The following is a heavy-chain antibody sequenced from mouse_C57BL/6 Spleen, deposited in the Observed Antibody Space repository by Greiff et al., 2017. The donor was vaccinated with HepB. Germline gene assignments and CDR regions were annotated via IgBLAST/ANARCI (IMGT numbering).Heavy chain of an antibody. J-gene: IGHJ4*01. Sequence: EVKLMESGPGLVKPSQSLSLTCSVTGYSITSGYYWNWIRQFPGNKLEWMGYISYDGSNNYNPSLKNRISITRDTSKNQFFLKLNSVTTEDTATYYCARERIPYYAMDYWGQGTSVTVSS. CDR2: ISYDGSN. CDR1: GYSITSGYY. CDR3: ARERIPYYAMDY. V-gene: IGHV3-6*01.